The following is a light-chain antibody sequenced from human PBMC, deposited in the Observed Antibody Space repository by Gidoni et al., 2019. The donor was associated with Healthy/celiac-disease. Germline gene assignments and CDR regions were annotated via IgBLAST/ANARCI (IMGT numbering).Light chain of an antibody. CDR2: DAS. Sequence: EIVMTQSPATLSVSPGERDTLPCRASQCVSSNLAWYQQKPGPAPRLLIYDASTRATGIPARFSGSGSWTAFTLTISSLQSEDFAVYYCQQYNNWPRGTFGQGTKVEIK. J-gene: IGKJ1*01. V-gene: IGKV3D-15*01. CDR1: QCVSSN. CDR3: QQYNNWPRGT.